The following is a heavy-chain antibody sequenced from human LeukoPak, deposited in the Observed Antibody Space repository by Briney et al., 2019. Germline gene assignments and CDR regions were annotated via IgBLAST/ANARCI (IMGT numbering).Heavy chain of an antibody. J-gene: IGHJ5*02. D-gene: IGHD3-10*01. CDR2: IYGGGNT. CDR1: GDSISTYY. Sequence: SETLSLTCSVSGDSISTYYLSWIRQPAGKGLEWIGRIYGGGNTNYNPSLKSRLTLSMGTSKNQFSLKLRSVTAADTAVYYCARDRGLYGEVLFDPWGQGTLVTVSS. CDR3: ARDRGLYGEVLFDP. V-gene: IGHV4-4*07.